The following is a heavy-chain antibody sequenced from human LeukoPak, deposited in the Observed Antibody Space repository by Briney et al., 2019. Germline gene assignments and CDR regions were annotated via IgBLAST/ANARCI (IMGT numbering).Heavy chain of an antibody. CDR3: AKMRDRRDGYNFYFYYYMDV. Sequence: ASVKVSCKASGYTFTSYDINWVRQATGQGLEWMGWMNPNSGNTGYAQKFQGRVTMTRNTSISTAYMELSSLRSEDTAVYYCAKMRDRRDGYNFYFYYYMDVWGQGTTVTVSS. CDR2: MNPNSGNT. V-gene: IGHV1-8*01. J-gene: IGHJ6*03. D-gene: IGHD5-24*01. CDR1: GYTFTSYD.